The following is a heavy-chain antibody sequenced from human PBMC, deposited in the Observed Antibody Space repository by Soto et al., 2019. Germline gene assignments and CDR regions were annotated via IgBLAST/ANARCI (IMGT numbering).Heavy chain of an antibody. Sequence: SVQVSCKASGFTFTSSAVQWVRQARGQRLEWIGWIVVGSGNTNYAQKFQERVTITRDMSTSTAYMELSSLRSEDTAVYYGAADVGATNYYGMDVWGQGTTVTVSS. D-gene: IGHD1-26*01. CDR3: AADVGATNYYGMDV. V-gene: IGHV1-58*01. CDR1: GFTFTSSA. J-gene: IGHJ6*02. CDR2: IVVGSGNT.